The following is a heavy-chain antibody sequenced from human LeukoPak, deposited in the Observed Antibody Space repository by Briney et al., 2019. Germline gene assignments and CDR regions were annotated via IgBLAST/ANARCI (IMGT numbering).Heavy chain of an antibody. J-gene: IGHJ6*02. Sequence: GGSLRLSCAASGFTFSSYAVSWVRQAPGKGLEWVSAISGSGGSTYYADSVKGRFTISRDNSKNTLYLQMNSLRAEDTAVYYCAKKGSGWNYGMDVWGQGTTVTVSS. CDR1: GFTFSSYA. V-gene: IGHV3-23*01. CDR3: AKKGSGWNYGMDV. CDR2: ISGSGGST. D-gene: IGHD6-19*01.